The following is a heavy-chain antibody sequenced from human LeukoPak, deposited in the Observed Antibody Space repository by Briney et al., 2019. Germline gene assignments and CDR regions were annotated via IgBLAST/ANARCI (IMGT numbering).Heavy chain of an antibody. D-gene: IGHD3-10*01. J-gene: IGHJ3*02. CDR1: GFTFSSYG. CDR2: ISYDGSNK. CDR3: AKNELLWFGEFDAFDI. V-gene: IGHV3-30*18. Sequence: GGSLRVSCAASGFTFSSYGMRWVRQAPGKGLDWVAVISYDGSNKYYVDSVKGRFTISRDNSKNMLYLQTNSLRAEDTAVYYCAKNELLWFGEFDAFDIWGQGTMVTVSS.